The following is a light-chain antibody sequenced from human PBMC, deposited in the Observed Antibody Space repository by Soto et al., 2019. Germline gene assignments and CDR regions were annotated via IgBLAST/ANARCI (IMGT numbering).Light chain of an antibody. J-gene: IGLJ1*01. Sequence: VLTQPPSASGSPGQSVTISCTGTKNDIGVYDFVSWYQHHPGKAPRLIIYEVVQRPSGVPDRFSGSKSGNTASLTVSGLQAADEADYFCKSYAGSNTYVFGSGTKV. CDR3: KSYAGSNTYV. CDR2: EVV. CDR1: KNDIGVYDF. V-gene: IGLV2-8*01.